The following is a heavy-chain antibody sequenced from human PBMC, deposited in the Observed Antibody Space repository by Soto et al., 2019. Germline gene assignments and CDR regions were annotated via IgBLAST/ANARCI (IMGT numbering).Heavy chain of an antibody. V-gene: IGHV4-31*03. CDR3: ARWVGATSFDF. J-gene: IGHJ4*02. Sequence: QVQLQESGPGLVKPSQTLSLTCTVSGGSISSGGYYWSWIRQHPGKGLEWIGYIYYSGSTYYNPSLKSRVTISVDTSKKQCSQKLSSVTAADTAVYYWARWVGATSFDFWGQGTLVTVSS. CDR2: IYYSGST. D-gene: IGHD1-26*01. CDR1: GGSISSGGYY.